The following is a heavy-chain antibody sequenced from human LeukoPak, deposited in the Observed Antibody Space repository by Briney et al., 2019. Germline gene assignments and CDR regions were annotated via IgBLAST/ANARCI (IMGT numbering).Heavy chain of an antibody. CDR1: EFTFSSYS. CDR2: ISSSRYL. D-gene: IGHD3-9*01. CDR3: ARDHWDILTGYYIDY. Sequence: GGSLRLSCAASEFTFSSYSMNWVRQAPGKGLEWVSSISSSRYLYYADSVKGRFTISRDNAKNSLYLQMNSLRAEDTAVYYCARDHWDILTGYYIDYWGQGTLVTVSS. V-gene: IGHV3-21*01. J-gene: IGHJ4*02.